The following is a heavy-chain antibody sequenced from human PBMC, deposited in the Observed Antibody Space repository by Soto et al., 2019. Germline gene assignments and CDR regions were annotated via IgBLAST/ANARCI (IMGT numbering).Heavy chain of an antibody. CDR2: ISGYNDNT. J-gene: IGHJ5*02. CDR3: ARDAGMAAAGPDNWFDP. Sequence: GASVKVSCKASGYTFNTFGITWVRQAPGQSLEWMGWISGYNDNTNYSQKLQDRVTMTTDTSTSTAYMELRSLRSDDTAVYYCARDAGMAAAGPDNWFDPWGQGTLVTVSS. V-gene: IGHV1-18*01. D-gene: IGHD6-13*01. CDR1: GYTFNTFG.